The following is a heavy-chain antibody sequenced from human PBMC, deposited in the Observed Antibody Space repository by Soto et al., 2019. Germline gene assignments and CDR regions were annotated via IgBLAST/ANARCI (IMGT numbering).Heavy chain of an antibody. CDR3: AKGGIVATRPPDY. J-gene: IGHJ4*02. Sequence: QVQLVESGGGVVQPGRSLRLSCAXSGFTFSSYGMHWVRQAPGKGREWVAVISYDGSNKYYAESVKGRFTISRDNSKNTLYLQMNILRAEDTAVYYCAKGGIVATRPPDYWGQGTLVTVSS. V-gene: IGHV3-30*18. CDR2: ISYDGSNK. D-gene: IGHD5-12*01. CDR1: GFTFSSYG.